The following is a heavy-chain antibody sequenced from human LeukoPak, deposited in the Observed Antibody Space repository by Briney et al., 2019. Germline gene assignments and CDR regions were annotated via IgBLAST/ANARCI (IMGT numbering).Heavy chain of an antibody. CDR1: GYTFTGYY. J-gene: IGHJ6*02. V-gene: IGHV1-2*04. Sequence: ASVKVSCTASGYTFTGYYMHWVRQAPGQGLEWMGWINPNSGGTNYAQKFQGWVTMTRDTSISTAYMELSRLRSDDTAVYYCARGPGGGSGWYLSDYYYYYGMDVWGQGTTVTVSS. CDR2: INPNSGGT. CDR3: ARGPGGGSGWYLSDYYYYYGMDV. D-gene: IGHD6-19*01.